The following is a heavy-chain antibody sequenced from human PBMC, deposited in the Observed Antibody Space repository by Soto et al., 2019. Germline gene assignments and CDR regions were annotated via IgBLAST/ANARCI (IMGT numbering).Heavy chain of an antibody. J-gene: IGHJ6*02. CDR3: ARNNAARDIALVPAAIDAMDV. CDR1: GATFSSYS. CDR2: IIPFFGIA. V-gene: IGHV1-69*02. D-gene: IGHD2-2*02. Sequence: QVQLVQSGAEVKKPGSSVKVSCKASGATFSSYSITWVRQAPVQGLEWMGRIIPFFGIASYAQKFQGRVTMTADKSTRTAYMELSSLRSEDTAVYYCARNNAARDIALVPAAIDAMDVWGQGTAVTVSS.